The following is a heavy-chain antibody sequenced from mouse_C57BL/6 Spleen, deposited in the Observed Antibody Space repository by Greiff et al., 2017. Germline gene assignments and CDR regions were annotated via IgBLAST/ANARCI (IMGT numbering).Heavy chain of an antibody. V-gene: IGHV1-85*01. CDR3: ARGAQATKTWFAY. CDR1: GYTFTSYD. Sequence: LQESGPELVKPGASVKLSCKASGYTFTSYDINWVKQRPGQGLEWIGWIYPRDGSTKYNEKFKGKATLTVDTSSSTAYMELHSLTSEDSAVYFCARGAQATKTWFAYWGQGTLVTVSA. CDR2: IYPRDGST. D-gene: IGHD3-2*02. J-gene: IGHJ3*01.